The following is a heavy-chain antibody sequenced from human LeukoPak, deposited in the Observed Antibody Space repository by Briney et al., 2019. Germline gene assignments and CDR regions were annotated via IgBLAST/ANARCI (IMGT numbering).Heavy chain of an antibody. V-gene: IGHV1-8*01. J-gene: IGHJ6*03. Sequence: ASVNVSCKASGYTFTSYDINGVRQATGQGLEWVGWMNPNSGNTGYAQKFQGRVTMTKNTSIRTAYMDLTRLRSEDTAVYYCARALSWTTESYYYMDVWGKGTTVTVS. CDR3: ARALSWTTESYYYMDV. CDR2: MNPNSGNT. D-gene: IGHD3/OR15-3a*01. CDR1: GYTFTSYD.